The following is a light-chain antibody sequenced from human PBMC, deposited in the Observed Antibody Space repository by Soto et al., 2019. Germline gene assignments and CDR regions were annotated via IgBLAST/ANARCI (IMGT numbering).Light chain of an antibody. CDR3: QQYYNTPLT. CDR2: WAS. Sequence: DIVMTQSPDSLAVSLGERATINCKSSQSILYSSNNMNYLAWYQQKPGQPPKLLIYWASTRESGVPDRFSGSGSGTDFTLTISALQAEDVAIYYCQQYYNTPLTCGGGTKVEIK. V-gene: IGKV4-1*01. CDR1: QSILYSSNNMNY. J-gene: IGKJ4*01.